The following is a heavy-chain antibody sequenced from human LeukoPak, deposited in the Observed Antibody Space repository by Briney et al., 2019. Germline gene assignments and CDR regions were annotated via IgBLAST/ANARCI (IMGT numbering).Heavy chain of an antibody. J-gene: IGHJ4*02. Sequence: KASETLSLTCTVSGYSISSGYYWGWIRQPPGKGLEWIGSIYHSGSTYYNPSLKSRVTISVDTSKNQFSLKLSSVTAADTAVYYCARGRSSSPDFDYWGQGTLVTVSS. V-gene: IGHV4-38-2*02. CDR1: GYSISSGYY. CDR2: IYHSGST. CDR3: ARGRSSSPDFDY. D-gene: IGHD6-6*01.